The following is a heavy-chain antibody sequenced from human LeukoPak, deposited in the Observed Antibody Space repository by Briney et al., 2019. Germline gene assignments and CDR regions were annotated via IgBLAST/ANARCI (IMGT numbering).Heavy chain of an antibody. D-gene: IGHD3-9*01. V-gene: IGHV3-7*01. CDR2: IKQDGSEK. CDR3: ARGYGTDWFLYAFPV. J-gene: IGHJ3*01. CDR1: GFTFSSYW. Sequence: GGSLRLSCAASGFTFSSYWMSWVRQAPGKGLEWVANIKQDGSEKYYVDSVKGRFTISRDNAKNSLYLQMNSLRAEDTAVYYCARGYGTDWFLYAFPVWGQGTMVTVSS.